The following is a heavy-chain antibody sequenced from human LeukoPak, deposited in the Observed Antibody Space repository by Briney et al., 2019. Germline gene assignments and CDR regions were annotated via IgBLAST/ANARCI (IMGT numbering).Heavy chain of an antibody. V-gene: IGHV5-51*01. D-gene: IGHD6-13*01. CDR1: GYIFTNYW. CDR2: IYPDDFDT. Sequence: GESLKISCKASGYIFTNYWIGWVRQMPGKGLEWMGIIYPDDFDTRYSPSFQGQVTISVDKSITTAYLQWSSLKASDTAMYYCARWSIAAANWFDPWGQGTLVTVSS. J-gene: IGHJ5*02. CDR3: ARWSIAAANWFDP.